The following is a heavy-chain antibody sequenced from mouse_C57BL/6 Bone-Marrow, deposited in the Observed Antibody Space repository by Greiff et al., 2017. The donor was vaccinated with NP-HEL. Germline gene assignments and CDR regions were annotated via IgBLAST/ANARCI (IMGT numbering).Heavy chain of an antibody. V-gene: IGHV1-81*01. Sequence: QVQLQQSGAELARPGASVKLSCKASGYTFTSYGISWVKQRPGQGLEWIGEIYPRSGNTYYNEKFKGKATLTADKSSSTAYMELRSLTSEDSAVYFCARSDYGSSFYYFDYWGQGTTLTVSS. D-gene: IGHD1-1*01. CDR2: IYPRSGNT. CDR3: ARSDYGSSFYYFDY. CDR1: GYTFTSYG. J-gene: IGHJ2*01.